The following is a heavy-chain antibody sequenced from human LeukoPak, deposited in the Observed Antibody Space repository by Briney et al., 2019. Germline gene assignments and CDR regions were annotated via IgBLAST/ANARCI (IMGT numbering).Heavy chain of an antibody. CDR2: ISAYNGNT. Sequence: ASVKVSCKASGYTFTSYGISWVRQAPGQGLEWMGWISAYNGNTNYAQKLQGRVTMTTDTSTSTAYMELRSLRSDDTAVYYCARADHSGSYDRGNFDYWGQGTLVTVSS. D-gene: IGHD1-26*01. J-gene: IGHJ4*02. CDR1: GYTFTSYG. CDR3: ARADHSGSYDRGNFDY. V-gene: IGHV1-18*01.